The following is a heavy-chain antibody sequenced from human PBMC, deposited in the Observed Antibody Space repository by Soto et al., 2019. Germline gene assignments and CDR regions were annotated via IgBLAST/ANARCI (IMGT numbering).Heavy chain of an antibody. Sequence: PGGSLGLSCAASGFTFSSYGMHWVRQAPGKGLEWVAVISYDGSNKYYADSVKGRFTISRDNSKNTLYLQMNSLRAEDTAVYYCAKGGPFYSSSSLDYWGQGTLVTVSS. J-gene: IGHJ4*02. V-gene: IGHV3-30*18. CDR1: GFTFSSYG. CDR3: AKGGPFYSSSSLDY. CDR2: ISYDGSNK. D-gene: IGHD6-6*01.